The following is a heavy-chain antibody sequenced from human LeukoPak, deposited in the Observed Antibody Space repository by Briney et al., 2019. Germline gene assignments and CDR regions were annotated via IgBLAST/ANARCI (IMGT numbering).Heavy chain of an antibody. Sequence: SETLSLTCTVSGGSISSGSYYWSWIRQPAGKGLEWIGRIYTSGSTNYNPSLKSRVTISVDTSKNQFSLQLNSVTPEDTAVYYCARVPYYDFWSGYYNYYYYMDVWGKGTTVTVSS. CDR1: GGSISSGSYY. J-gene: IGHJ6*03. V-gene: IGHV4-61*02. CDR2: IYTSGST. D-gene: IGHD3-3*01. CDR3: ARVPYYDFWSGYYNYYYYMDV.